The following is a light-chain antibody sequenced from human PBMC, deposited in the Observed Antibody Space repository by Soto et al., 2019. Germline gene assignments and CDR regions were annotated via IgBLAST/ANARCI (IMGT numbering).Light chain of an antibody. J-gene: IGKJ1*01. CDR2: LAS. V-gene: IGKV3-11*01. Sequence: EIVLTQSPATSSSFPGDRVTLSCRASQAVNTRLAWYQHKPGQAPRLLIYLASNRAAGVPARFSGSGSGTDFTLTISDVEPEDFAVYYCHQRQSWPRTFGQGTKVDI. CDR3: HQRQSWPRT. CDR1: QAVNTR.